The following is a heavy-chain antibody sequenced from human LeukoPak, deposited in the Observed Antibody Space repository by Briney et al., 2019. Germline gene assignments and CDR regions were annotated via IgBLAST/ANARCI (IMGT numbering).Heavy chain of an antibody. Sequence: ASVEVSCKTSGYIFTSYYLHWVRQAPAQGLEWLGVVYPRARTSDPPQRFPARTTLSDDMSTSTVYMELRSLKSEDTAIYFCVREYHGGYFDFWGQGTLVTVSS. D-gene: IGHD3-16*01. J-gene: IGHJ4*02. V-gene: IGHV1-46*03. CDR1: GYIFTSYY. CDR2: VYPRARTS. CDR3: VREYHGGYFDF.